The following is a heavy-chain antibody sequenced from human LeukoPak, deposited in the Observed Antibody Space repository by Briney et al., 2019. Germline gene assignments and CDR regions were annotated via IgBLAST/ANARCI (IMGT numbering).Heavy chain of an antibody. CDR1: GGSISSRNYY. D-gene: IGHD1-26*01. J-gene: IGHJ4*02. CDR2: ISYTGST. Sequence: PSETLSLTCTVSGGSISSRNYYWGWLRQPPGKGLEWVGSISYTGSTSYNSSLKSRVTISVDTSKNQVSLKLSSVTATDTAVYFCASPISGRLYYFDYWGQGALVIVSS. CDR3: ASPISGRLYYFDY. V-gene: IGHV4-39*01.